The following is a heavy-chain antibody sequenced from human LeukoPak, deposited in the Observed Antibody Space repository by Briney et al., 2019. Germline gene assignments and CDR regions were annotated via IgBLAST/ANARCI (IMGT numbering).Heavy chain of an antibody. CDR2: INAGNGNT. CDR1: GYTFTSHA. CDR3: ARGVSMITFGGVPTGFDY. V-gene: IGHV1-3*01. J-gene: IGHJ4*02. Sequence: GASVKVSCKASGYTFTSHAMHRVRQAPGQRLEWMGWINAGNGNTKYSQKFQGRVTITRDTSASTAYMELSSLRSEDTAVYYCARGVSMITFGGVPTGFDYWGQGTLVTVSS. D-gene: IGHD3-16*01.